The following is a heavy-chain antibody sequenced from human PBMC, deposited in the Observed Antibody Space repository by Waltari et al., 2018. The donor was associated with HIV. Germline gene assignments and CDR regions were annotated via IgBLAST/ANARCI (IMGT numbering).Heavy chain of an antibody. V-gene: IGHV4-61*01. CDR1: ADSVNSDRRH. J-gene: IGHJ6*02. CDR3: ASGRILTGYWGSDYFYPLDV. CDR2: IFYPCTSKHKLLL. Sequence: QLQLQESRPGVVQPLETLSHTSTVSADSVNSDRRHWTPVRQTPAQGLELIGYIFYPCTSKHKLLLSYNPALDNRVFISIATSRNLFSMDLTSVTAADAAVYFCASGRILTGYWGSDYFYPLDVWGQGATVAVSS. D-gene: IGHD3-9*01.